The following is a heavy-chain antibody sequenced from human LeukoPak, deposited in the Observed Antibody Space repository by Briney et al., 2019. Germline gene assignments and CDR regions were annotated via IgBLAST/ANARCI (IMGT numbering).Heavy chain of an antibody. CDR2: IYSGGST. D-gene: IGHD4-17*01. CDR1: GFTVSTNY. CDR3: ARGLDADYAFDY. V-gene: IGHV3-66*01. Sequence: GGSLRLSCAASGFTVSTNYMNWVRQAPGKGLEWVSVIYSGGSTYYADSVKGRFTISRDNSKDTLYLQMNSLRADDTAVYYCARGLDADYAFDYWGQGTLVTVSS. J-gene: IGHJ4*02.